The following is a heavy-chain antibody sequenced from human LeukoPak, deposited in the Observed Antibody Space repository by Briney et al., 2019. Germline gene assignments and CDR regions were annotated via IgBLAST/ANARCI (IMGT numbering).Heavy chain of an antibody. CDR3: ARSHYYDSSVDAFDI. V-gene: IGHV4-59*08. D-gene: IGHD3-22*01. J-gene: IGHJ3*02. CDR2: IYYSGST. CDR1: GGSISSYY. Sequence: PSETLSLTCTVSGGSISSYYWSWIRQPPGKGLEWIGYIYYSGSTTYNPSLKSRVTISVDTSKIQFSLKLSSVTAADTAVYYCARSHYYDSSVDAFDIWGQGTMVTVSS.